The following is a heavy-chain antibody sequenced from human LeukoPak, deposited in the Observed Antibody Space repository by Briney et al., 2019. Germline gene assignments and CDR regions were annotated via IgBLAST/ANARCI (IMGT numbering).Heavy chain of an antibody. CDR1: GFTFGTYA. V-gene: IGHV3-64*02. CDR2: ISSNGRIT. CDR3: ARACGWYWFDN. D-gene: IGHD6-19*01. J-gene: IGHJ4*02. Sequence: GGSLRLSCTASGFTFGTYAMHWVRQAPGKGLEYVSAISSNGRITYYADSVKGRFTISRDNSKNILYLQMGSLRPEDTAVYYCARACGWYWFDNWGQGTPVTVSS.